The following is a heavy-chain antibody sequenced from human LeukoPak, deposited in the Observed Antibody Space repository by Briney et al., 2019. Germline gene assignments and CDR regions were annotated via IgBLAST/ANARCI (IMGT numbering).Heavy chain of an antibody. D-gene: IGHD1-14*01. V-gene: IGHV3-74*01. CDR2: INSDGSST. CDR1: GFTFSSYW. CDR3: ARAGEGTWSVYYNWFDP. J-gene: IGHJ5*02. Sequence: GGSLRLSCAASGFTFSSYWMHWVRQAPGKGLVWVSRINSDGSSTSYADSVKGRFTISRDNAKNTLYLQMNSLRAEDTAVYYCARAGEGTWSVYYNWFDPWGQGTLVTVSS.